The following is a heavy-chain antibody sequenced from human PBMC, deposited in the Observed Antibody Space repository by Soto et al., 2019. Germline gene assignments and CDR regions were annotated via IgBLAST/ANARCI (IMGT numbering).Heavy chain of an antibody. V-gene: IGHV4-59*01. J-gene: IGHJ6*03. CDR3: ARAASSHYYYYYYMDV. CDR2: IYYSGST. Sequence: SETLSLTCTVSGGSISSYYWSWIRQPPGKGLEWIGYIYYSGSTNYNPSLKSRVTISVDTSKNQFSLKLSSVTAADTAVYYCARAASSHYYYYYYMDVSGKGTTVTVSS. CDR1: GGSISSYY.